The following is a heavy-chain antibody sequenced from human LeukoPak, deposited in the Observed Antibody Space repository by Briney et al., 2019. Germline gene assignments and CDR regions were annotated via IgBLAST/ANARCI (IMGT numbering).Heavy chain of an antibody. V-gene: IGHV3-7*01. J-gene: IGHJ4*02. D-gene: IGHD3-10*01. Sequence: GGSLRLSCAASGFTFSSYWMSWVRQAPGKVLEWVANIKQDGSEKYYVDSVKGRFTISRDNAKNSLYLQMNSLRAEDTAVYYCARERYYYGSGTPEFDYWGQGTLVTVSS. CDR1: GFTFSSYW. CDR2: IKQDGSEK. CDR3: ARERYYYGSGTPEFDY.